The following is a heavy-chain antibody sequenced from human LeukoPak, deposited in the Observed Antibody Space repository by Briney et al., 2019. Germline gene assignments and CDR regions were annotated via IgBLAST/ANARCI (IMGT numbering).Heavy chain of an antibody. V-gene: IGHV1-46*01. D-gene: IGHD3-10*01. Sequence: GASVKVSCKASGYTFTSYYMHWVRQAPGQGLEWMGIINPSGGSTSYAQKFQGRVTITRDTSISTLYMELSRLRSDDTAVYYCARAPPITRGHFDPWGQGTLVTVSS. CDR3: ARAPPITRGHFDP. CDR2: INPSGGST. CDR1: GYTFTSYY. J-gene: IGHJ5*02.